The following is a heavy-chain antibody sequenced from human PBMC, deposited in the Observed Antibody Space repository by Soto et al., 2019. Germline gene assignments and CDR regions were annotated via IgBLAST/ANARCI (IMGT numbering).Heavy chain of an antibody. CDR1: GFSFGSYA. V-gene: IGHV3-30*04. CDR2: IRFDGSDK. Sequence: QVQLVESGGDVVQPGRSLRLSCAASGFSFGSYAMHWVRQAPGRGLEWVAVIRFDGSDKDYTDSVKGRFTVSRDNSKNTLYLQMESLRGEDTAVYFCARVGYSGGSIYWHIDLWGRGTLVTVSS. J-gene: IGHJ2*01. CDR3: ARVGYSGGSIYWHIDL. D-gene: IGHD6-19*01.